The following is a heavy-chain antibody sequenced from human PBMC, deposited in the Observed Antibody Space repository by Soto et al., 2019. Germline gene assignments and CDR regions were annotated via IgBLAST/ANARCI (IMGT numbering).Heavy chain of an antibody. Sequence: GGSLRLSCSASGFPFSTYDVHWVRQAPAKGLEFVAGISPNGAATYYADSVKGRSTISRDNSKNTLYLQMSSLTPDDTAVYYWVKLTYYWGLGTLVTVP. D-gene: IGHD3-9*01. J-gene: IGHJ4*02. CDR2: ISPNGAAT. CDR1: GFPFSTYD. CDR3: VKLTYY. V-gene: IGHV3-64D*06.